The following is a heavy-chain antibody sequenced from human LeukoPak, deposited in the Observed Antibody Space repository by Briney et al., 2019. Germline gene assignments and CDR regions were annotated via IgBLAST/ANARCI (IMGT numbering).Heavy chain of an antibody. CDR2: ISGSSGST. CDR1: GFTFSTYA. J-gene: IGHJ4*02. V-gene: IGHV3-23*01. D-gene: IGHD4-23*01. CDR3: ARDLRGGHYVGLNGY. Sequence: QPGGSLRLSCAASGFTFSTYAMSWVRQAPGKGLEWISSISGSSGSTYYADSVKGRFTISRDNSKNTLYLQMSSLRDEDTAIYYCARDLRGGHYVGLNGYWGQGTLVTVSS.